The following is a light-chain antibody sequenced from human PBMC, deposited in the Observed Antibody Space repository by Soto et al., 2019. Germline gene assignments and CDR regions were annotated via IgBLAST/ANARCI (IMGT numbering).Light chain of an antibody. V-gene: IGLV2-14*01. CDR3: SSYTSSSTGV. Sequence: QSALTQPASVSGSPGQSITISCTGTSSDVGGYKHVSWYQQHPGKAPKLIIHEVSNRPSGVSNRFSGSKSGNTASLTISGLQAEDEGDYYCSSYTSSSTGVFGGGTKVTVL. CDR1: SSDVGGYKH. J-gene: IGLJ3*02. CDR2: EVS.